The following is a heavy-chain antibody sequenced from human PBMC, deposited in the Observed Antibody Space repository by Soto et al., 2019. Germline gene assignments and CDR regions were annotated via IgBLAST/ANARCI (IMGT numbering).Heavy chain of an antibody. Sequence: QVQLVQSGAEVKKPGSSVKVSCKASGGTFSSYTISWVRQAPGQGLEWMGRIIPILGIANYAQKFQGRVTITADKSTSTAYMELSSQRSEDTAVYYCARTGYDFWIGYTLVYWGQGTLVTVSS. CDR2: IIPILGIA. CDR3: ARTGYDFWIGYTLVY. D-gene: IGHD3-3*01. V-gene: IGHV1-69*02. J-gene: IGHJ4*02. CDR1: GGTFSSYT.